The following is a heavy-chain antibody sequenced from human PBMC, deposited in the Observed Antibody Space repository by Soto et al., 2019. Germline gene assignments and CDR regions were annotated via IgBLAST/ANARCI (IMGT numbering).Heavy chain of an antibody. CDR2: ISWSGGAI. V-gene: IGHV3-9*01. J-gene: IGHJ4*02. D-gene: IGHD6-19*01. Sequence: EVQLVESGGGLVQPGRSLRLSCAASGFTFDNYAMHWVRQAPGKGLEWVSGISWSGGAILYADSVKGRFTISRDNAKNSLSLQMDSLRTEDTALYSCAKDIGSSDVFDYWGQGTLVTVSS. CDR1: GFTFDNYA. CDR3: AKDIGSSDVFDY.